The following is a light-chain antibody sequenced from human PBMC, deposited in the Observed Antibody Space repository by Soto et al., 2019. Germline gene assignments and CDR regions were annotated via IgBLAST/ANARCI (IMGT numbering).Light chain of an antibody. CDR2: GAS. J-gene: IGKJ1*01. CDR3: QQYGSSLWT. Sequence: IVCTLSPATLSVYPGERATLSCRASQSVSSNLAWYQQKPGQAPRLLIYGASTRATGIPDRFSGSGSGTDFTLTISRLEPEDFTVYYCQQYGSSLWTFGQGTKVDTK. V-gene: IGKV3-20*01. CDR1: QSVSSN.